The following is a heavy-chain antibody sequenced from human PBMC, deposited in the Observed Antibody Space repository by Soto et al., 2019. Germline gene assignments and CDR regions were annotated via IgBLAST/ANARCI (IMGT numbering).Heavy chain of an antibody. CDR3: ARCSGGACYFPFDY. J-gene: IGHJ4*02. Sequence: LRLSCAASGFTFSTSSMNWVRQAPGKGLEWVSSISTSGSHIYYADSVKGRFTSSRDNAKNSLYLQMNSLRAEDTAVYHCARCSGGACYFPFDYWGQGTLVTVSS. CDR2: ISTSGSHI. D-gene: IGHD2-15*01. V-gene: IGHV3-21*01. CDR1: GFTFSTSS.